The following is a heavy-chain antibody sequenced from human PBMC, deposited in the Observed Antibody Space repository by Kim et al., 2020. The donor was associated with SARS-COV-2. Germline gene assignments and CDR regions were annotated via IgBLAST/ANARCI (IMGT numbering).Heavy chain of an antibody. CDR2: ISSSSSYI. V-gene: IGHV3-21*01. CDR3: ARTETYYDILTGQGLDY. J-gene: IGHJ4*02. Sequence: GGSLRLSYAASGFTFSSYSMNWVRQAPGKGLEWVSSISSSSSYIYYADSVKGRFTISRDNAKNSLYLQMNSLRAEDTAVYYCARTETYYDILTGQGLDYWGQGTLVTVSS. CDR1: GFTFSSYS. D-gene: IGHD3-9*01.